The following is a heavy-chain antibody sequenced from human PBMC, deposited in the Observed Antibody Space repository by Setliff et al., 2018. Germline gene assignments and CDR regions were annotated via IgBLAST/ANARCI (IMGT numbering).Heavy chain of an antibody. J-gene: IGHJ4*02. CDR2: ISAYNGVT. D-gene: IGHD2-8*01. Sequence: ASVKVSCKASGYTFAHSGFTGVRQSPGQGLEWMGWISAYNGVTFYAPQFQDRVIMTTDTSTNTSYMELRSLRSDDTAVYYCERLVRYCTTTTLQRTAGDDFWGQGTLVTVSS. CDR3: ERLVRYCTTTTLQRTAGDDF. CDR1: GYTFAHSG. V-gene: IGHV1-18*01.